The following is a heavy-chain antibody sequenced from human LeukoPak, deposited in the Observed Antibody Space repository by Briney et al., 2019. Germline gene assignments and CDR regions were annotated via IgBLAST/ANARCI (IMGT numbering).Heavy chain of an antibody. V-gene: IGHV3-74*01. CDR3: ARVLVGGTREIDY. Sequence: TGGSLRLSCAASGFTFSSYWMHWVRQSPGKGLVWVARINSDASITNYADSVKGRFTISRDNARNTLYLQMNSLRAEDTAVYYCARVLVGGTREIDYWGQGTLVTVSS. CDR1: GFTFSSYW. CDR2: INSDASIT. D-gene: IGHD1-26*01. J-gene: IGHJ4*02.